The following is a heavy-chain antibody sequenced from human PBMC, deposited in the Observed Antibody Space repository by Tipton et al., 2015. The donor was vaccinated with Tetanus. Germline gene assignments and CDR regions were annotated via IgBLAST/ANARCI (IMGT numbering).Heavy chain of an antibody. Sequence: QLVQSGAEVKKPGASVKVSCKASGYTFTSYGISWVRQAPGQGLEWMGGIIPMFGTANYAQKFQGRVTITADESTRTAYMELSSLRSEDTAVYYCAREQKIQQWLVDYYYYGMDVWGQGTTVTVSS. CDR1: GYTFTSYG. CDR2: IIPMFGTA. D-gene: IGHD6-19*01. J-gene: IGHJ6*02. V-gene: IGHV1-69*13. CDR3: AREQKIQQWLVDYYYYGMDV.